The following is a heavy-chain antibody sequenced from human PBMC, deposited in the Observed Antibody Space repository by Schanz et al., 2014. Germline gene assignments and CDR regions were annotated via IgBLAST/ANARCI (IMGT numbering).Heavy chain of an antibody. CDR1: GVSFSFYY. D-gene: IGHD3-10*01. CDR3: ARGQDHAKTGDL. Sequence: QVHLQQWGAGLLQPSETLSLTCGVGGVSFSFYYWSWVRQPPGKGLEGIGEVHPSGTTNYNPSLSNRGTMSVDASKNQFSLKLTSVTAADTAVYYCARGQDHAKTGDLWGRGTLVTISS. J-gene: IGHJ5*02. CDR2: VHPSGTT. V-gene: IGHV4-34*02.